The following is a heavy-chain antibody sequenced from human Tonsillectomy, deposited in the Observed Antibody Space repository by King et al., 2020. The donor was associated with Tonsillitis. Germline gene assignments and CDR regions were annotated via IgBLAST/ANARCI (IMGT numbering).Heavy chain of an antibody. CDR3: ATTPYGPRGRGDMDV. V-gene: IGHV4-34*01. D-gene: IGHD4-17*01. CDR2: INHSGST. J-gene: IGHJ6*03. CDR1: GVSFSAYY. Sequence: VQLQQWGAGLLKPSETLSLTCAVYGVSFSAYYWSWIRQPPGKGLEWIGEINHSGSTNYNPSLKSRVTISVDTSKKQFSLKVNSVTAADAAVYYCATTPYGPRGRGDMDVWGKGTTVSVSS.